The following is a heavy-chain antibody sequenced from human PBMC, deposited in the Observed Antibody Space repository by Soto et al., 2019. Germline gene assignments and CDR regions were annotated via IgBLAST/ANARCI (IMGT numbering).Heavy chain of an antibody. CDR2: FSGGGDTT. CDR1: GFTFSTYA. V-gene: IGHV3-23*01. Sequence: PVWSLRLSCEAAGFTFSTYAMSWVRQAPGRGLEWVSTFSGGGDTTYYVDSVKGRFTISRDNSKDTLYLQLNSLRAADTAVYYCAKTDGYPFYFDYWGQGTLVTVSA. J-gene: IGHJ4*02. CDR3: AKTDGYPFYFDY. D-gene: IGHD5-12*01.